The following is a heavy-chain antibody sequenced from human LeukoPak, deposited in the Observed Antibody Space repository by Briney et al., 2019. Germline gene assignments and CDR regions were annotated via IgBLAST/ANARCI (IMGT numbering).Heavy chain of an antibody. J-gene: IGHJ3*02. CDR1: GYSLSSGYY. D-gene: IGHD2-2*02. Sequence: PSETLSLTCTVSGYSLSSGYYWGWIRPPPGKGLEWIGSIYHSGSTYYNPSLKSRVTISVDTSKNQFSLKLSSVTAADTAVYYCARGGSPAAISFAFDIWGQGTMVTVSS. CDR3: ARGGSPAAISFAFDI. CDR2: IYHSGST. V-gene: IGHV4-38-2*02.